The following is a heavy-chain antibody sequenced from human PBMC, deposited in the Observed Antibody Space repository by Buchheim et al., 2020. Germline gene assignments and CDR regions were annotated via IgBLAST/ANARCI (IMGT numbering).Heavy chain of an antibody. D-gene: IGHD2-2*01. CDR1: GYTFTSYY. J-gene: IGHJ6*02. CDR3: ARDFLGYCSSTSCPPAGMDV. Sequence: QVQLVQSGAEVKKPGASVKVSCKASGYTFTSYYMHWVRQAPGQGLEWMGWINPNSGGTNYAQKFQGWVTMTRDTSISTAYMELSRLRSDDTAVYYCARDFLGYCSSTSCPPAGMDVWGQGTT. V-gene: IGHV1-2*04. CDR2: INPNSGGT.